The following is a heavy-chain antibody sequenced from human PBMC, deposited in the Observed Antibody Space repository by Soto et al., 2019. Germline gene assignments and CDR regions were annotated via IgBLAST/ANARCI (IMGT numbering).Heavy chain of an antibody. V-gene: IGHV1-2*04. Sequence: ASVKGSCKTSGYTFTGYYMHWVRQAPGQGIEWMGWINPNSGGTNYAQKFQGWVTMTRDTSISTAYMELSRLRSDDTVVYYCARDNSPAGPFFDYWGQGTLVTVSS. CDR1: GYTFTGYY. CDR3: ARDNSPAGPFFDY. J-gene: IGHJ4*02. CDR2: INPNSGGT. D-gene: IGHD2-2*01.